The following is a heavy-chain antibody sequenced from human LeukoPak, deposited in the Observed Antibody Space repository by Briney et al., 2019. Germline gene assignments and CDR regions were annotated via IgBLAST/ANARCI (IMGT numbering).Heavy chain of an antibody. Sequence: PGRSLRLSCAASGFTFKDYYMSWIRQTPGKGLEWVSYISSRGNMIYYADSVKGRFTISRDNAKNSLYLHMNSLRADDTAVYYCARRGATGNYHFASWGQGTLVIVSS. CDR2: ISSRGNMI. V-gene: IGHV3-11*01. CDR1: GFTFKDYY. D-gene: IGHD4/OR15-4a*01. J-gene: IGHJ4*02. CDR3: ARRGATGNYHFAS.